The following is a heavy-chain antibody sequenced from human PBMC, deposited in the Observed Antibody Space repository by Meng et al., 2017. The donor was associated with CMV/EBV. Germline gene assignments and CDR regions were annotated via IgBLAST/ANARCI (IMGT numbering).Heavy chain of an antibody. CDR2: IYPGDSDT. Sequence: GESLKISCKASGYSFTSYWIGWVRQMPGKGLEWMGTIYPGDSDTRYRPSFQGQVTISADKSISTAYLQWSSLKASDTAMYYCAGTWEPYDFDSWGQGTMVTVSS. J-gene: IGHJ3*02. D-gene: IGHD1-26*01. CDR1: GYSFTSYW. V-gene: IGHV5-51*01. CDR3: AGTWEPYDFDS.